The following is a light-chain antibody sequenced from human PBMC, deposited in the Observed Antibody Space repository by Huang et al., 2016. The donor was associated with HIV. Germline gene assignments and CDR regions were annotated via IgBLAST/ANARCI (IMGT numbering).Light chain of an antibody. CDR2: DAS. V-gene: IGKV1-5*01. J-gene: IGKJ2*01. CDR3: QQYNSFPYT. CDR1: QSISRW. Sequence: DIQMTQSPYTLSASVGDRVTITCRASQSISRWLAWYHQQPGKAPKLLIYDASSLESGVPSRCSGSVSVTEFTLTISSLQPDNLATSDCQQYNSFPYTFGQGTKLEI.